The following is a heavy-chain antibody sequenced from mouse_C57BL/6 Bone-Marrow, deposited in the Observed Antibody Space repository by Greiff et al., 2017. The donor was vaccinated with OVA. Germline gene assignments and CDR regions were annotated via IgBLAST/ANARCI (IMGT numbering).Heavy chain of an antibody. CDR2: IDPETGGP. D-gene: IGHD2-5*01. CDR1: GYPFTDYE. J-gene: IGHJ2*01. CDR3: TRSYSNYGDFDY. Sequence: QVQLQQSGAELVRPGASVTLSCKASGYPFTDYEMHWVKQTPVHGLEWIGAIDPETGGPAYNQKFKGKAILTADKSSSTAYMELRSLTSEDSAVYYCTRSYSNYGDFDYWGQGTTLTVSS. V-gene: IGHV1-15*01.